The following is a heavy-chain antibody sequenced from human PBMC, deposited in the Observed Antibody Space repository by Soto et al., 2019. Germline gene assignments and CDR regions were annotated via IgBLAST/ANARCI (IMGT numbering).Heavy chain of an antibody. V-gene: IGHV4-31*03. CDR3: AIYDSSGSRGFQH. CDR1: GGSISSGAYY. J-gene: IGHJ1*01. CDR2: IYYSGST. D-gene: IGHD3-22*01. Sequence: QVQLQESGPGLVKPSQTLSLTCTVSGGSISSGAYYWSWIRQHPGKGLEWIGYIYYSGSTYYNPCLKRRGTISVDTSKNQFSLKLSSGTAADTAVYYCAIYDSSGSRGFQHWGQGTLVTVSS.